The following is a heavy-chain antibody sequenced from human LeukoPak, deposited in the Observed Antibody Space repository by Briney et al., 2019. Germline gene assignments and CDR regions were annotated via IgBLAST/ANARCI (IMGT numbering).Heavy chain of an antibody. CDR2: ISAYNGNT. D-gene: IGHD3-16*02. CDR1: GYTFTSYG. CDR3: ARAPPSSSYQFDY. J-gene: IGHJ4*02. V-gene: IGHV1-18*01. Sequence: ASVKVSCKASGYTFTSYGISWVRQAPGQGLEWMGWISAYNGNTNYAQKLQGRVTMTRNTSISTAYMELSSLRSEDTAVYYCARAPPSSSYQFDYWGQGTLVTVSS.